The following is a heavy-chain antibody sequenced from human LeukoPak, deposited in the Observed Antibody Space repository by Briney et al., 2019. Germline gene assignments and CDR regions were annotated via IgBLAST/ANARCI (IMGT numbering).Heavy chain of an antibody. Sequence: SETLSLTCTVSGGSISSSSYYWGWIRQPPGKGLEWIGSTYYSGSTYYNPSLKSRVTISVDTSKNQFSLKLSSVTAADTAVYYCAKNHLTGPTRYWGQGTLVTVSS. D-gene: IGHD7-27*01. CDR2: TYYSGST. CDR3: AKNHLTGPTRY. CDR1: GGSISSSSYY. V-gene: IGHV4-39*07. J-gene: IGHJ4*02.